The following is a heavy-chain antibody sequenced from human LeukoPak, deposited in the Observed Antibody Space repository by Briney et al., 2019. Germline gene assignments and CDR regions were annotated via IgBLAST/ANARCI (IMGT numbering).Heavy chain of an antibody. D-gene: IGHD3-10*01. V-gene: IGHV4-34*01. Sequence: SETLSLTCAVYGGSFGGYYWSWIRQPPGKGLEWIGEINHSGSTNYNPSLKSRVTISVDTSKNQFSLKLSSVTAADTAVYYCARGPPLLLWFGEFGFDYWGQGTLVTVSS. J-gene: IGHJ4*02. CDR3: ARGPPLLLWFGEFGFDY. CDR1: GGSFGGYY. CDR2: INHSGST.